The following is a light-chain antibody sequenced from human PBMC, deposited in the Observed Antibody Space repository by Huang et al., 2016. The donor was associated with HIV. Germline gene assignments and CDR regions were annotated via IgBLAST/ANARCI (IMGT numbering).Light chain of an antibody. V-gene: IGKV1-33*01. CDR2: DTS. CDR1: QDISNY. CDR3: QHHDSLPFT. Sequence: DIQMTQSPSSLSASIGDRVTITCQASQDISNYLNWYQQKPGKAPRLLIYDTSNLETGVPSRFSGSGSGTDFTFTISSLQPEDIATYYCQHHDSLPFTFGPGTKVDIK. J-gene: IGKJ3*01.